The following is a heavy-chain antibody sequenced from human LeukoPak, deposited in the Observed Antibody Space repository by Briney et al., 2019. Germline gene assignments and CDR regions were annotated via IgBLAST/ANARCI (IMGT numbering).Heavy chain of an antibody. Sequence: LTVSCSASGFSFHSYAMDCVSQAPGKELEWMSGITGRVRSTYYADSVKGRFTISRDNSKNTLYLHMNSLRAEDTAVYYCAKDRLSSSGSFHNANWGQGTLVTVS. J-gene: IGHJ4*02. CDR2: ITGRVRST. CDR1: GFSFHSYA. V-gene: IGHV3-23*01. CDR3: AKDRLSSSGSFHNAN. D-gene: IGHD1-26*01.